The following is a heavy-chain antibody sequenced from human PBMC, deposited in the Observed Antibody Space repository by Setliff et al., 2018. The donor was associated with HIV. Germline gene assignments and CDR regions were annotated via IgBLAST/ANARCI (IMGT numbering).Heavy chain of an antibody. CDR2: IYTSGST. Sequence: SETLSLTCTVSGGSISSGTSYWSWIRQPAGKGLEWIGRIYTSGSTNYNPSLKSRVSISVATSKNRFSLKLSPVTAADTAVYYCARETYDYVWGTYRYRPRHFDYWGQGTLVTVSS. V-gene: IGHV4-61*02. J-gene: IGHJ4*02. CDR1: GGSISSGTSY. D-gene: IGHD3-16*02. CDR3: ARETYDYVWGTYRYRPRHFDY.